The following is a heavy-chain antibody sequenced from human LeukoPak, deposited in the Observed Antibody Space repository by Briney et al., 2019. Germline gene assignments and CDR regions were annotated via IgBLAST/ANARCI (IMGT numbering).Heavy chain of an antibody. CDR3: AKGSAAAWASVGYYYYMDV. CDR1: GFTFSNYG. Sequence: GGSLRLSCAASGFTFSNYGMHWVRQAPGKGLEWVAFIRYDGSNKYFADSVKGRFTISRDNSKNTLYLQMDSLRAEDTAVYYCAKGSAAAWASVGYYYYMDVWGKGTTVTISS. V-gene: IGHV3-30*02. D-gene: IGHD2-2*01. J-gene: IGHJ6*03. CDR2: IRYDGSNK.